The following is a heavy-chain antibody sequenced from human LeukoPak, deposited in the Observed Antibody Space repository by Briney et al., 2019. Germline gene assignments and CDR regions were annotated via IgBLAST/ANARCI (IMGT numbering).Heavy chain of an antibody. CDR2: IGSGSGTI. J-gene: IGHJ4*02. CDR3: ASADLLDTTMINY. D-gene: IGHD5-18*01. Sequence: GGSLRLSCAASGFTFSSYSMNWVRQAPGKGLEWVSYIGSGSGTIYYADSVKGRFTISRDNAKNSLYLQMNSLRAEDTAVYYCASADLLDTTMINYWGQGTLVTVSS. V-gene: IGHV3-48*01. CDR1: GFTFSSYS.